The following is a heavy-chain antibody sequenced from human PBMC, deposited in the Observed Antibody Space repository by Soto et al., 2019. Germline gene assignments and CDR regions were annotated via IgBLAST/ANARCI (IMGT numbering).Heavy chain of an antibody. D-gene: IGHD5-12*01. CDR2: IFSGMGNT. CDR3: AKDLLHVATGYMDV. CDR1: GFTINTYT. V-gene: IGHV3-23*01. Sequence: GGSLRLACSASGFTINTYTMGWVRLAPGKGLEWVSTIFSGMGNTKYADSVTGRFSISRDNSKNIMYLQMNSLGVDDTAVYYCAKDLLHVATGYMDVPGKATTVTGSS. J-gene: IGHJ6*03.